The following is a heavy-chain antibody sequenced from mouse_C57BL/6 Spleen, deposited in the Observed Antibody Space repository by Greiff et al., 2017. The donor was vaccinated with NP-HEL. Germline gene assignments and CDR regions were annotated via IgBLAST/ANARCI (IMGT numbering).Heavy chain of an antibody. CDR2: INPNNGGT. V-gene: IGHV1-26*01. CDR1: GYTFTDYY. J-gene: IGHJ4*01. Sequence: EVQLQQSGPELVKPGASVKISCKASGYTFTDYYMNWVKQSHGKSLEWIGDINPNNGGTSYNQKFKGKATLTVDKSSSTAYMELRSLTSEDSAVYYCARGGFYYSNYGGASAMDYWGQGTSVTVSS. CDR3: ARGGFYYSNYGGASAMDY. D-gene: IGHD2-5*01.